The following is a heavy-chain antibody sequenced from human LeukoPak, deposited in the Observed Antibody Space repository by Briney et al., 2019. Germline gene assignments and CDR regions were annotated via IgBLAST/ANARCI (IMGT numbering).Heavy chain of an antibody. CDR2: IYSGDTT. J-gene: IGHJ6*02. CDR1: GFTVSITY. CDR3: ARDGGSGSPHLSYSYYGMDV. Sequence: GGSLRLSCAASGFTVSITYMTWVRQAPGKGLEWVSFIYSGDTTYYADSVKGRFTISRDSSKNTPYLQMNSLRVEDTAVYYCARDGGSGSPHLSYSYYGMDVWGQGTTVTVSS. V-gene: IGHV3-53*01. D-gene: IGHD3-10*01.